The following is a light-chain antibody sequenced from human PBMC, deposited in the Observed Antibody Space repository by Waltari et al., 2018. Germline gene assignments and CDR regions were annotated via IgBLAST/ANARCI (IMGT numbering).Light chain of an antibody. CDR1: ALPTQS. CDR2: KDT. Sequence: SYELTQPPSVSVAPGQTAGIACSGDALPTQSAYWYQQKPGQAPMLLIFKDTDRPSGIPERFSGSSSGTTVTLTISGVQTEDEADYYCQSADSSGTYPSVFGGGTKLTVL. CDR3: QSADSSGTYPSV. J-gene: IGLJ3*02. V-gene: IGLV3-25*03.